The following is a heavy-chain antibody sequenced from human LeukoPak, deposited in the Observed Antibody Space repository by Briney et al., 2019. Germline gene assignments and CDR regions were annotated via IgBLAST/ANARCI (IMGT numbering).Heavy chain of an antibody. CDR1: GGTFSSYA. J-gene: IGHJ4*02. D-gene: IGHD6-19*01. Sequence: SVKVSCKASGGTFSSYAISWVRQAPGQGLEWMGGIIPIFGTANYAQKFQGRATITTDESTRTAYMEPSSLRSEDTAVYYCARVSPYSSGWYGCYVDYWGQGTLDSVSS. CDR2: IIPIFGTA. V-gene: IGHV1-69*05. CDR3: ARVSPYSSGWYGCYVDY.